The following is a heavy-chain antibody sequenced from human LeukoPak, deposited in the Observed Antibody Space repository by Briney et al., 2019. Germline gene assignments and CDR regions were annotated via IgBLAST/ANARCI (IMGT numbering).Heavy chain of an antibody. V-gene: IGHV3-66*01. J-gene: IGHJ4*02. CDR2: IYSGGST. CDR1: GFTVSSNY. D-gene: IGHD5-24*01. Sequence: GGSLRLSCAASGFTVSSNYMSWVRQAPGKGLEWVSSIYSGGSTYYTDSVQGRFTISRDNSKNTLYLQMNSLRAEDTAVYYCARDQAGYNSFDYWGQGTLVTVSS. CDR3: ARDQAGYNSFDY.